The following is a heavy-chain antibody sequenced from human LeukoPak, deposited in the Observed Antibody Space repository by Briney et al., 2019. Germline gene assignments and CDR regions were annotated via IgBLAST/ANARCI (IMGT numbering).Heavy chain of an antibody. Sequence: GASVKVSCKTSGGSFTTYAISWVRQAPGQGLQWMGGIIPLYGIAHYAQKFQGRVTITADESTSTAYMELSSLRSEDTAVYYCARGRYYYDSSGYHPPRLWGQGTLVTVSS. CDR2: IIPLYGIA. CDR3: ARGRYYYDSSGYHPPRL. J-gene: IGHJ4*02. CDR1: GGSFTTYA. V-gene: IGHV1-69*13. D-gene: IGHD3-22*01.